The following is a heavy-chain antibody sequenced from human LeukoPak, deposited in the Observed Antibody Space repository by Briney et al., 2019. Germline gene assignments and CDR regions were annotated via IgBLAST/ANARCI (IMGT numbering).Heavy chain of an antibody. CDR3: ARGPSFTMVRGVHSRCMDV. CDR1: GYTFTSYY. CDR2: INPSGGST. Sequence: ASVKVSCKASGYTFTSYYMHWVRQASGQGLEWMGIINPSGGSTSYAQRFQGRVTMTRDTSTSTVYMELSSLRSEDTAVYYCARGPSFTMVRGVHSRCMDVWGKGTTVTVSS. J-gene: IGHJ6*04. D-gene: IGHD3-10*01. V-gene: IGHV1-46*01.